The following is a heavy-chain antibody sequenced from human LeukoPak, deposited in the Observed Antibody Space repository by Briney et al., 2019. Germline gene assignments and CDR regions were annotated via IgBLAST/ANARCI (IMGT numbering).Heavy chain of an antibody. Sequence: ASVKVSCKASGYTFTGYYMHWVRQAPGQGLEWMGWINPNSGGTNYAQKFQGRVTMTRDTSISTAYMELSRPRSDDTAVYYCARDRGDYGDYLELDYWGQGTLVTVSS. CDR3: ARDRGDYGDYLELDY. V-gene: IGHV1-2*02. CDR1: GYTFTGYY. D-gene: IGHD4-17*01. CDR2: INPNSGGT. J-gene: IGHJ4*02.